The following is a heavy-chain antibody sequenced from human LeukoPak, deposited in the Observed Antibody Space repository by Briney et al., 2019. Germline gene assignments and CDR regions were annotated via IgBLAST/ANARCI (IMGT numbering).Heavy chain of an antibody. CDR1: GYTFTGCY. D-gene: IGHD6-13*01. CDR2: INPNSGGT. V-gene: IGHV1-2*02. CDR3: ARGGGAAAGTLDY. Sequence: ASVKVSCKASGYTFTGCYMHWVRQAPGQGLEWMGWINPNSGGTNYAQKFQGRVTMTRDTSISTAYMELSRLRSDDTAVYYCARGGGAAAGTLDYWGQGTLVTVSS. J-gene: IGHJ4*02.